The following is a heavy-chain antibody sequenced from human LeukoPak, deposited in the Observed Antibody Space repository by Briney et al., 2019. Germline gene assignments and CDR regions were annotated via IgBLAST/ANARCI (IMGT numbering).Heavy chain of an antibody. D-gene: IGHD3-10*01. CDR3: ASPDYYGSGSYRFDP. Sequence: ASVKVSCKASAYTFTGYYMHWVRQAPGQGLEWKGRINPNSGGTKYAQKFQGRVTMTSDTSISTAYMQLTGLTSDDTAVYYCASPDYYGSGSYRFDPWGQGTQVTVSS. CDR2: INPNSGGT. CDR1: AYTFTGYY. V-gene: IGHV1-2*02. J-gene: IGHJ5*02.